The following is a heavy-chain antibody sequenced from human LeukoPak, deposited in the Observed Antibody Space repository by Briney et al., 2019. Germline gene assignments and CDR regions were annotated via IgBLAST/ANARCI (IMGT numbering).Heavy chain of an antibody. CDR3: ARPLDSYGDYGRAFDI. J-gene: IGHJ3*02. V-gene: IGHV1-2*02. CDR2: INPNSGGT. CDR1: GYTFTGYY. Sequence: GASVKVSCKASGYTFTGYYMHWVRQAPGQGLEWMGWINPNSGGTNYAQKFQGRVTITADESTSTAYMELSSLRSEDTAVYYCARPLDSYGDYGRAFDIWGQGTMVTVSS. D-gene: IGHD4-17*01.